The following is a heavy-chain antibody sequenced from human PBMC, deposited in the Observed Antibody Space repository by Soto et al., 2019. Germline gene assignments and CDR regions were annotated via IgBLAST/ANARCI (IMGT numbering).Heavy chain of an antibody. Sequence: QVHLVESGGGVVQPGRSLRLSCASSGFTFSNNGMHWVRQAPGKGLEWMGVISYEGREKYYAGSVKGRFTISRDNSKNTLYLQMDTLRTKDAAIYYCVKDKGAAAGFDYWGQRILVTVSS. J-gene: IGHJ4*02. CDR1: GFTFSNNG. CDR2: ISYEGREK. CDR3: VKDKGAAAGFDY. V-gene: IGHV3-30*18. D-gene: IGHD6-13*01.